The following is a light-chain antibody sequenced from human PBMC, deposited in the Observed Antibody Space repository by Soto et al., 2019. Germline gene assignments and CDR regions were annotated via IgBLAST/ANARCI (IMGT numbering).Light chain of an antibody. J-gene: IGKJ1*01. CDR3: QQSHTTPWT. V-gene: IGKV2-28*01. CDR1: QSLLHSNGYNY. Sequence: DIVMTQTPLSLSVTPGQPASISCRSSQSLLHSNGYNYLDWYLQKPGQSPQLLIYDASSLESGVPSRFSGSGSGTDFTLTISSLQPEDFATYYCQQSHTTPWTFGQGTKVDIK. CDR2: DAS.